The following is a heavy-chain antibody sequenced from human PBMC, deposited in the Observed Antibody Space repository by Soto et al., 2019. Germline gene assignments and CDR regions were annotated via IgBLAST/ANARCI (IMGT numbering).Heavy chain of an antibody. CDR1: GFTFDDYT. CDR2: ISWDGGST. J-gene: IGHJ6*02. V-gene: IGHV3-43*01. CDR3: AKDKAGRGSSSWYEGSYYYGMDV. Sequence: GGSLRLSCAASGFTFDDYTMHWVRQAPGKGLEWVSLISWDGGSTYYADSVKGRFTISRDNSKNSLYLQMNSLRTEDTALYYCAKDKAGRGSSSWYEGSYYYGMDVWGQGTTVTVSS. D-gene: IGHD6-13*01.